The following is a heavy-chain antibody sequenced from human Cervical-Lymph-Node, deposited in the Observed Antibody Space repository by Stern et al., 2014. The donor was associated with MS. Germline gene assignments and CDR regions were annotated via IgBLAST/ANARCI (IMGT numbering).Heavy chain of an antibody. CDR3: AKGHQEWLTEDWFDP. Sequence: QVQLVESGGGVIQPGRSLRLSCAASGFIFSNFAMHWVRQAPGRGLEWVAVISYDGSLDYFGDSVKGRFSISRDNSKNIVYLEMNSLKGDDTAVYYCAKGHQEWLTEDWFDPSGQGTLVTVSS. CDR2: ISYDGSLD. J-gene: IGHJ5*02. D-gene: IGHD6-19*01. V-gene: IGHV3-30*18. CDR1: GFIFSNFA.